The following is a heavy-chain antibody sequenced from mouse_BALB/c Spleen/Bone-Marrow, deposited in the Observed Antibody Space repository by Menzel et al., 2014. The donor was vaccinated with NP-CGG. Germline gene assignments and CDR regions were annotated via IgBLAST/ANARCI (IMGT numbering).Heavy chain of an antibody. CDR1: GYSFTGYY. D-gene: IGHD1-1*01. J-gene: IGHJ4*01. CDR3: ARLDYGSSYAMDY. CDR2: ISCYNGAT. Sequence: LVLTGALVKISCKASGYSFTGYYIHWVKQSHGKSLEWIGYISCYNGATNFNQKFKGKATFTVDTSSSTAYMQFNSLTSEDSAVYYCARLDYGSSYAMDYWGQGTSVTVSS. V-gene: IGHV1S34*01.